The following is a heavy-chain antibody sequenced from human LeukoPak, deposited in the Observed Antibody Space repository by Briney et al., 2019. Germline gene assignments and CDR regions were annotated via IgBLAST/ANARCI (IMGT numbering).Heavy chain of an antibody. CDR3: ARGESRAFDI. CDR2: IYSGVTT. V-gene: IGHV3-66*01. Sequence: GGSLRLSCTASGFTFSNYAISWVRQPPGKGLDWVSVIYSGVTTDYADSVKGTFTISRDNTKNTLHLHMNTLRAEDTAVYYCARGESRAFDIWGQGTLVTVSS. CDR1: GFTFSNYA. J-gene: IGHJ3*02.